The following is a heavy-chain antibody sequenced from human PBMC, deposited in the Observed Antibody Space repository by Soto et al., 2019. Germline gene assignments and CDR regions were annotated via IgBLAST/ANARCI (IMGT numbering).Heavy chain of an antibody. Sequence: ASVKVSCKASGYTFTGYYMHWVRQAPGQGLEWMGWINPNSGGTNYAQKFQGWVTMTRDTSISTAYMELSRLRSDDTAVYYCARALGYYDSSGYPRDQYYFDYWGQGTLVTVSS. CDR1: GYTFTGYY. J-gene: IGHJ4*02. CDR2: INPNSGGT. V-gene: IGHV1-2*04. D-gene: IGHD3-22*01. CDR3: ARALGYYDSSGYPRDQYYFDY.